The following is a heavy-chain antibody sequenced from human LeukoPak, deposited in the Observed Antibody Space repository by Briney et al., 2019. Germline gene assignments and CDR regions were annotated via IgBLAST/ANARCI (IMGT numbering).Heavy chain of an antibody. CDR1: GSTVSSNY. V-gene: IGHV3-66*02. D-gene: IGHD6-19*01. CDR2: TYSVGST. Sequence: GGSLRPSCAASGSTVSSNYMSWVRQAPGKGLEWVSATYSVGSTYYADCVKGRFTISRANSQTTLYLQMNTLGAEDTAVYYCARGEVSSGWYPTDWGQGTLVTVSS. J-gene: IGHJ4*02. CDR3: ARGEVSSGWYPTD.